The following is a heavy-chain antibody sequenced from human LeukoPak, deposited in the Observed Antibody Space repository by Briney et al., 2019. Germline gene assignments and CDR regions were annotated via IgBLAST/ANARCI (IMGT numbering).Heavy chain of an antibody. CDR2: ICTTAEGAKYA. CDR1: GFSFTDYP. Sequence: GGSLRLSCATSGFSFTDYPMNWVRQAPGKGLEWISNICTTAEGAKYAYYADSVKGRVTISRDDGKNTLYLHMNSLRDDDTAVYYCATDQRYAFDYWGQGILVTVSS. D-gene: IGHD3-9*01. V-gene: IGHV3-48*02. CDR3: ATDQRYAFDY. J-gene: IGHJ4*02.